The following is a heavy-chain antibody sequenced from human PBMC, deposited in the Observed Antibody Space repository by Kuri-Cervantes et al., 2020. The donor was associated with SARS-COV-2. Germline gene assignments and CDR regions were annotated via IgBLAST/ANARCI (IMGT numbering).Heavy chain of an antibody. J-gene: IGHJ6*03. V-gene: IGHV1-69*01. CDR3: ARGGWRAGPLVVPAANSDTNYYYYYYMDV. D-gene: IGHD2-2*01. CDR1: GGTFSSYA. CDR2: IIPIFGTA. Sequence: VSCKASGGTFSSYAISWVRQAPGQGLEWMGGIIPIFGTANYAQKFQGRVTITADESTSTAYMELSSLRSEDTAVYYCARGGWRAGPLVVPAANSDTNYYYYYYMDVWGKGTTVTVSS.